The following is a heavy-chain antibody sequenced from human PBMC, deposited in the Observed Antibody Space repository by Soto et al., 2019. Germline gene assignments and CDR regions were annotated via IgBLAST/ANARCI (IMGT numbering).Heavy chain of an antibody. Sequence: PSETLSLTCTVSGGSISSGDYYWSWIRQPPGKGLKWIGYIYYSGSTYYSPSLKSRVTISVDTSKNQFSLKLSSVTAAETAVYYCARVGWITIFGVVIANWFDPWGQGTLVTVSS. J-gene: IGHJ5*02. CDR3: ARVGWITIFGVVIANWFDP. D-gene: IGHD3-3*01. CDR2: IYYSGST. V-gene: IGHV4-30-4*01. CDR1: GGSISSGDYY.